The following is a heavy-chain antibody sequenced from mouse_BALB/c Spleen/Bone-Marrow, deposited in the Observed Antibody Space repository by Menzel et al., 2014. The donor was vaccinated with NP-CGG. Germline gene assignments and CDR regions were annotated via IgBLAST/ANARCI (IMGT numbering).Heavy chain of an antibody. J-gene: IGHJ2*01. CDR1: GFTFSSFG. D-gene: IGHD1-1*01. CDR3: ARRYYGSSFSYFDY. V-gene: IGHV5-17*02. CDR2: INSGSSTI. Sequence: EVMLVESGGGLVQPGGSRKLSCAASGFTFSSFGMHWVRQAPEKGLEWVAYINSGSSTIYYADTVKGRFTISRDNPKNTLFLQMTSLRPEDTAMYYCARRYYGSSFSYFDYWGQGTTLTVSS.